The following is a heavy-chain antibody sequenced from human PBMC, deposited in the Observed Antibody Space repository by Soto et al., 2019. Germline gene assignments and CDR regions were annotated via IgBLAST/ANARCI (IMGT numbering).Heavy chain of an antibody. CDR3: ARGRGYSGYVFDY. CDR2: INHSGST. D-gene: IGHD5-12*01. Sequence: SETLSLTCAVYGGSFSGYYWSWIRQPPGKGLEWIGEINHSGSTNYNPSLKSRVTISVDTSKNQFSLKLSSVTAADTAAYYCARGRGYSGYVFDYWGQGTLVTVSS. V-gene: IGHV4-34*01. J-gene: IGHJ4*02. CDR1: GGSFSGYY.